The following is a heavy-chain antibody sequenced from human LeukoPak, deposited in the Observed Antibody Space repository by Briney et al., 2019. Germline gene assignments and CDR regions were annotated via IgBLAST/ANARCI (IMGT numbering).Heavy chain of an antibody. V-gene: IGHV3-23*01. CDR1: GFTFSSYA. CDR2: ISGSGGST. D-gene: IGHD3-3*01. CDR3: ARDYITLNYDFWSGYTFDP. J-gene: IGHJ5*02. Sequence: PGGSLRLSCAASGFTFSSYAMSWVRQAPGKGLEWVSAISGSGGSTYYADSVKGRFTISRDNSKNTLYLQMNSLRAEDTAVYYCARDYITLNYDFWSGYTFDPWGQGTLVTVSS.